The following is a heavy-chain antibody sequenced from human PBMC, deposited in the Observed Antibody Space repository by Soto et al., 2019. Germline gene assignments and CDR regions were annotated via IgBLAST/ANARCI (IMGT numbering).Heavy chain of an antibody. CDR2: IYWDDDK. Sequence: SGPTLVNPTQTLTLTCSFSGFSLTTSRVGVGWIRQPPGEALEWLAIIYWDDDKRYSPSLQSRLAITKDTSKNQVVLTMTNLDPVDTGTYYCAHIMITFGGVSALDAFDFWGPGTMVTVSS. CDR3: AHIMITFGGVSALDAFDF. CDR1: GFSLTTSRVG. D-gene: IGHD3-16*01. J-gene: IGHJ3*01. V-gene: IGHV2-5*02.